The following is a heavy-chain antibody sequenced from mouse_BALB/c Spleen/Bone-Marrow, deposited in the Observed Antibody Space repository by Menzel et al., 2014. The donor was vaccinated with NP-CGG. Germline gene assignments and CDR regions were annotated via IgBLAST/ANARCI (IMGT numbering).Heavy chain of an antibody. CDR2: IDPSDSET. Sequence: VQLQQSGAEFVKPGAPVKLSCKASGYTFTRYWMHWVRQRPGRGLEWIGKIDPSDSETHYNHEFKDKATLTVDKSSCTAYIQLSSLTSEDSAVYFCARSGGNYVAWFVYWGQGTLVTVSP. CDR1: GYTFTRYW. J-gene: IGHJ3*01. D-gene: IGHD2-1*01. V-gene: IGHV1-69*02. CDR3: ARSGGNYVAWFVY.